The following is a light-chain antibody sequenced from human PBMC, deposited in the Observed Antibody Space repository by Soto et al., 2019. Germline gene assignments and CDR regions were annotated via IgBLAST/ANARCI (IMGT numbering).Light chain of an antibody. CDR2: AAA. V-gene: IGKV1-6*01. Sequence: AIQLTQSPSSLSASVGDRVTITCRASQGISSYLGWYQQKPGKAPKLLIYAAATLQIGVPSRFSGSGSGTDFTLTISSLQPEDSATYYCLQDYSYPLTFGGGTKVDNK. CDR1: QGISSY. J-gene: IGKJ4*01. CDR3: LQDYSYPLT.